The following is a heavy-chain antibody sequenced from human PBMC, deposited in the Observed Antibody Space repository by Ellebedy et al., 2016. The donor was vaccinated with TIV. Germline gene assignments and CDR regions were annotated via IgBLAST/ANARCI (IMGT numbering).Heavy chain of an antibody. V-gene: IGHV4-59*08. J-gene: IGHJ4*02. CDR3: ATYTMGRLDY. Sequence: MPSETLSLTCNVSGGSISSYYWSWIRQPPGKALEWIGYIYHSGSTNYSPSLKSRVTISVDTSKNQFSLKLSSVTAADTAVYYCATYTMGRLDYWGQGTLVTVSS. CDR2: IYHSGST. CDR1: GGSISSYY. D-gene: IGHD1-1*01.